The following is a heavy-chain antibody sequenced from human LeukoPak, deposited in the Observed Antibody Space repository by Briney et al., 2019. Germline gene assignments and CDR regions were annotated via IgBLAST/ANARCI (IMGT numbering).Heavy chain of an antibody. CDR2: ISYDGSNK. D-gene: IGHD6-19*01. CDR3: ARGIAVAGRVSGV. V-gene: IGHV3-30*03. CDR1: GFTFSSYG. J-gene: IGHJ6*02. Sequence: GRSLRLSCAASGFTFSSYGMHWVRQAPGKGLEWVAVISYDGSNKYYADSVKGRITISRDNSKNTLYLQMNSLRAEDTAVYYCARGIAVAGRVSGVWGQGTTVTVSS.